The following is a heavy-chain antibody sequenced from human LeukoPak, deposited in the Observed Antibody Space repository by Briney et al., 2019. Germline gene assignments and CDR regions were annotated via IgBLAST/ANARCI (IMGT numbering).Heavy chain of an antibody. CDR3: ARERTYSSSSPISFDY. D-gene: IGHD6-6*01. Sequence: ASVKVSCKASGYTFTCYYMHWVRQAPGQGLEWMGWINPNSGGTNYAQKFQGRVTMTRDTSISTAYMELSRLRSDATAVYYCARERTYSSSSPISFDYWGQGTLVTVSS. CDR2: INPNSGGT. J-gene: IGHJ4*02. V-gene: IGHV1-2*02. CDR1: GYTFTCYY.